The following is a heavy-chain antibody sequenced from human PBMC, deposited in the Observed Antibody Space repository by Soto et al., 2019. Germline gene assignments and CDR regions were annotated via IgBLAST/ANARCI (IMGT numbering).Heavy chain of an antibody. CDR3: ARNGERDLGLNYYFYYGMDV. D-gene: IGHD3-10*01. J-gene: IGHJ6*02. V-gene: IGHV1-18*01. Sequence: ASVKFYCKASDYIFTTYGISLVRQAPGQGLDGMGCVSPYSNITNYAQKFQGRVTMTTETSTSTVYMELRSLRSDDTAMYYCARNGERDLGLNYYFYYGMDVWGQGTSVTVSS. CDR2: VSPYSNIT. CDR1: DYIFTTYG.